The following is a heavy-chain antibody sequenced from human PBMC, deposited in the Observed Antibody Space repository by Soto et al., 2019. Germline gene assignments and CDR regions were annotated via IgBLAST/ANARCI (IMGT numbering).Heavy chain of an antibody. CDR1: GFTFSSYA. J-gene: IGHJ6*02. CDR2: ISYDGSNK. V-gene: IGHV3-30-3*01. D-gene: IGHD2-15*01. Sequence: QVQLVESGGGVVQPGRSLRLSCAASGFTFSSYAMHWVRQAPGKGLEWVAVISYDGSNKYYADSVKGRFTISRDNSKNTLYLQMNSLRAEDTAVYYCARGEGYCSGGSCYGYYYGMDVWGQGTTVTVSS. CDR3: ARGEGYCSGGSCYGYYYGMDV.